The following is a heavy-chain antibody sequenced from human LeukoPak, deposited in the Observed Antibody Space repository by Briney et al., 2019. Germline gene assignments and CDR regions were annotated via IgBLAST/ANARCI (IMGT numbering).Heavy chain of an antibody. V-gene: IGHV4-59*08. CDR3: ARTRYYYNSRSYGAPYYFDY. CDR2: IYYSGST. D-gene: IGHD3-10*01. Sequence: SKTLSLTCTVSGGSISSYYWSWIRQPPGKGLEWIGYIYYSGSTYYNPSLKSRVTISVDTSKNQFSLKLSSVTAADTAVYYCARTRYYYNSRSYGAPYYFDYWGQGTLVTVSS. J-gene: IGHJ4*02. CDR1: GGSISSYY.